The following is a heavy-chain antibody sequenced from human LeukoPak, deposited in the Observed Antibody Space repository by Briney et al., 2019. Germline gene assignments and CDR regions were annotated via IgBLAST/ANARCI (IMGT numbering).Heavy chain of an antibody. CDR3: AGGGGTAHDY. J-gene: IGHJ4*02. CDR1: GFTFSSYA. V-gene: IGHV3-64*01. D-gene: IGHD1-7*01. Sequence: GGSLRLSCAASGFTFSSYAVPWVRQAPGKGLEYVSAISSNGGSTYYANSVKGRFTISRDNSKNTLYLQMNSLRAEDTAVYYCAGGGGTAHDYWGQGTLVTVSS. CDR2: ISSNGGST.